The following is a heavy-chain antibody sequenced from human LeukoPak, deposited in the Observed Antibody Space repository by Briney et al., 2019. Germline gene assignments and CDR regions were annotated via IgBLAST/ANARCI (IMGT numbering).Heavy chain of an antibody. Sequence: SETLSLTCTVSDDSINTHYWSWIRQPAWKGLEWIGRIHTNGNTNYNPSLKSRVTISVDRSKNQFSLKLSSVTAADTAVYYCASTMYYYDSSGYYTGYYFDYWGQGTLVTVSS. CDR2: IHTNGNT. J-gene: IGHJ4*02. V-gene: IGHV4-4*07. CDR1: DDSINTHY. CDR3: ASTMYYYDSSGYYTGYYFDY. D-gene: IGHD3-22*01.